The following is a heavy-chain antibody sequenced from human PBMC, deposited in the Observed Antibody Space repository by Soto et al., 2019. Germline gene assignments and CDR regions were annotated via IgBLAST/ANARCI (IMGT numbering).Heavy chain of an antibody. V-gene: IGHV3-9*01. CDR1: GFIFENHA. CDR2: ITYNGGTI. D-gene: IGHD3-10*01. CDR3: AKDASMVRAHYDY. J-gene: IGHJ4*02. Sequence: EVQLVESGGGLVQPGGSLRLSCAASGFIFENHAMHWVRQAPGKGLEWVSGITYNGGTIGYADSVKGRFTISRDNAKNSLYLQMKSLRPEDTAFYYWAKDASMVRAHYDYWGQGTLVTVSS.